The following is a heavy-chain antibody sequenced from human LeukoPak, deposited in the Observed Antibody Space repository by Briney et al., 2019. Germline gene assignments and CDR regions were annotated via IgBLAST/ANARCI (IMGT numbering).Heavy chain of an antibody. D-gene: IGHD3-10*01. CDR3: VRGTPTPGMDY. J-gene: IGHJ4*02. CDR2: IDTTTGNP. CDR1: GYPFSAHF. Sequence: ASVKVSRKASGYPFSAHFLNWVRQAPGQGLEWMGNIDTTTGNPRYAQDFTGRFVFSLDTSVSTAYLQITSLKADDTAAYYCVRGTPTPGMDYWGQGTQVTVSS. V-gene: IGHV7-4-1*02.